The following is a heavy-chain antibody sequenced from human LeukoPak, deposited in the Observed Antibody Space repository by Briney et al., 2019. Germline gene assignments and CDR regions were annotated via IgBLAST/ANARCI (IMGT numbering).Heavy chain of an antibody. V-gene: IGHV3-48*01. D-gene: IGHD7-27*01. CDR1: GFTFSRDS. J-gene: IGHJ4*02. CDR2: INTGGSPI. Sequence: GGSLRLSCAASGFTFSRDSMNWVRQAPGKGLEWVSYINTGGSPIYYADSVRGRFTISRDNSKNTLYLQMNSLRAEDTAVYYCARWTTGDPDYWGQGTLVTVSS. CDR3: ARWTTGDPDY.